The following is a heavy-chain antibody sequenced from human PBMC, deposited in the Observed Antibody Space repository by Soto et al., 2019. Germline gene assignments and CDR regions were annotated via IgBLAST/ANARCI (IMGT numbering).Heavy chain of an antibody. V-gene: IGHV3-21*01. CDR3: ARVRRDIVVVPAAIFEY. CDR2: MSSSSSYI. CDR1: GFTFSSYS. Sequence: PGGSLRLSCAASGFTFSSYSLNWVRQAPGKGLEWVSSMSSSSSYIYYADSVKGRFTISRDNAKNSLYLQMNSLRAEDTAVYYCARVRRDIVVVPAAIFEYWGQGTLVTVSS. J-gene: IGHJ4*02. D-gene: IGHD2-2*01.